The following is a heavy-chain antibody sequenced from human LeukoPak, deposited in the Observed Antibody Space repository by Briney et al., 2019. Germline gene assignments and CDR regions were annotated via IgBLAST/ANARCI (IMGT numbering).Heavy chain of an antibody. Sequence: ASVKVSCKASGYTFTSYGISWVRQAPGQGLEWMGWISAYNGNTNYAQKLQGRVTMTTDTSTSTAYMELRSLRSDDTAVYYCARHITIFGVVPYYYYMDVWGKGTTVTVSS. D-gene: IGHD3-3*01. J-gene: IGHJ6*03. CDR3: ARHITIFGVVPYYYYMDV. CDR2: ISAYNGNT. V-gene: IGHV1-18*01. CDR1: GYTFTSYG.